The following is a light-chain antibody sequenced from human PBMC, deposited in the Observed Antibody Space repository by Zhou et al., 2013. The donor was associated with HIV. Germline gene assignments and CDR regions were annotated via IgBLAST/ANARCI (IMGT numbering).Light chain of an antibody. Sequence: DIVMTQSPLSLPVTPGEPASISCRSSQSLLYSNGYNYLDWYLQKPGQSPQLLIYLGSNRASGVPDRFSGSGSGTDFTLKISRVEAEDVGVYYCMQALQTPPWTFGQGTEGGN. CDR2: LGS. CDR3: MQALQTPPWT. CDR1: QSLLYSNGYNY. J-gene: IGKJ1*01. V-gene: IGKV2-28*01.